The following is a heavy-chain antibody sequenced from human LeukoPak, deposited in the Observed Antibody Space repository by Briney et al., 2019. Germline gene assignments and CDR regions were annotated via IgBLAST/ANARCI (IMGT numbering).Heavy chain of an antibody. Sequence: GRSLRLSCAASGFTFSSYAMHGVRQGPGKGLEWVPVISYDESNEYYADSVKGRFSISRDNSKNTLYLQMNSLRAEDTAVYYCAKSYGSGSYYHGYYFDYWGQGTLVTVSS. D-gene: IGHD3-10*01. V-gene: IGHV3-30-3*02. CDR2: ISYDESNE. CDR1: GFTFSSYA. J-gene: IGHJ4*02. CDR3: AKSYGSGSYYHGYYFDY.